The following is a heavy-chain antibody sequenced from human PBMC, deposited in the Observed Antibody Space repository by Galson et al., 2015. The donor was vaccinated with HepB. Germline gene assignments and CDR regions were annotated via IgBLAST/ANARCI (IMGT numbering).Heavy chain of an antibody. CDR1: GGSISSGTYY. Sequence: ETLSLTCTVPGGSISSGTYYWGWIRQPPGKGLDWIGSIYYSGTTYYNPSLKSRVTISVDTSKNQFSLKLSSVTAADTAVYYCARHNEYCGGGGCYQGYYYYGMDVWGQGTTVTVSS. CDR3: ARHNEYCGGGGCYQGYYYYGMDV. D-gene: IGHD2-15*01. V-gene: IGHV4-39*01. J-gene: IGHJ6*02. CDR2: IYYSGTT.